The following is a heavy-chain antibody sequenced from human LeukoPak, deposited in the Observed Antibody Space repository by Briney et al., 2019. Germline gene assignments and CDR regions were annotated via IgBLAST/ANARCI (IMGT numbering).Heavy chain of an antibody. CDR1: GLTFSSSE. Sequence: GGSLRLSCAASGLTFSSSEFNWVRQAPGKGLEWVAYIRSSGSPIYYADSVKGRFTISRDNAKNSLYLQMNSLRAEDTAVYYCATRPALRGESLWAHWGQGTLVTVSS. J-gene: IGHJ4*02. V-gene: IGHV3-48*03. CDR3: ATRPALRGESLWAH. CDR2: IRSSGSPI. D-gene: IGHD1-26*01.